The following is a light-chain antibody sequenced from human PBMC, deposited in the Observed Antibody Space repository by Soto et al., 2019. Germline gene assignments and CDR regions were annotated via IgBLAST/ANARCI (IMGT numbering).Light chain of an antibody. CDR2: EVN. V-gene: IGLV2-8*01. J-gene: IGLJ1*01. CDR3: SSYAGSSNV. Sequence: SSLSSPRPTSGSPGQSVAISCTGTSSHVSGYTYVSWYQQHPGKAPELMIYEVNKRPSGVPDRFSGSKSGNTASLTVSGLQAEDAADYYCSSYAGSSNVFGTGSKVTGL. CDR1: SSHVSGYTY.